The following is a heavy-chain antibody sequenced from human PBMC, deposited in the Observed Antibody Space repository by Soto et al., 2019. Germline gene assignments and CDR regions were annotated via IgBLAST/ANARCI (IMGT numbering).Heavy chain of an antibody. CDR1: GGSISSYY. V-gene: IGHV4-59*08. Sequence: LSLTCTVSGGSISSYYWSWIRQPPGKGLEWIGYIYYSGSTNYNPSLKSRVTISVDTSKNQFSLKLSSVTAADTAVYYCARQGHCSSTSCYPDYWGQGTLVTVSS. CDR3: ARQGHCSSTSCYPDY. D-gene: IGHD2-2*01. J-gene: IGHJ4*02. CDR2: IYYSGST.